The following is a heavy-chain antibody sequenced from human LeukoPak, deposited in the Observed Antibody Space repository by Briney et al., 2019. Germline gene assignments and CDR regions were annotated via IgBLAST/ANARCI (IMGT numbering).Heavy chain of an antibody. J-gene: IGHJ4*02. CDR3: ARDQTPGLGLQTGYFDY. V-gene: IGHV3-74*01. CDR2: IHSDVSRT. CDR1: GFTFTSYW. D-gene: IGHD7-27*01. Sequence: PGGSLRLSCAASGFTFTSYWMHWVRQAPGEGLVWVSRIHSDVSRTISADSVKGRFTISRDNAKNTLYLQMNSLRAEDTAVYYCARDQTPGLGLQTGYFDYWGQGTLVTVSS.